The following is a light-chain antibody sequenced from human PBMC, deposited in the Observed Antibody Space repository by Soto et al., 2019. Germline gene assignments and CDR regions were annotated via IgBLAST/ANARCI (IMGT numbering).Light chain of an antibody. V-gene: IGKV1-27*01. CDR3: QQYDTIPPT. Sequence: DIQMTQSPSSLSASVGDRVTITCRASQGIGNYLAWYQQKPGKVPKLLIYTSSTLQSGVPSRFSGSGSGTDFTLTISNLQPEDVATYYCQQYDTIPPTFGQGTKL. CDR1: QGIGNY. CDR2: TSS. J-gene: IGKJ2*01.